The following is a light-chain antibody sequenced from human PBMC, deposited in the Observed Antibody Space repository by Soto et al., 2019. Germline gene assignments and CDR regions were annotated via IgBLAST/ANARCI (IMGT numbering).Light chain of an antibody. J-gene: IGKJ1*01. CDR2: KAS. CDR3: QQYNNYGSWT. CDR1: QSISAG. Sequence: DIQITQSPSTLSASVGDRVTITCRASQSISAGLAWYQQKPGKAPKLLIYKASSLESGVPSRFSGSGSGTEFTLTISSLQPDDFATYYCQQYNNYGSWTLGQGTKVEMK. V-gene: IGKV1-5*03.